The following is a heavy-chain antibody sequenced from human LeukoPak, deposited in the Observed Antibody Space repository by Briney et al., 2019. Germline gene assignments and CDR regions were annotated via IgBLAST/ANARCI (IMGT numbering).Heavy chain of an antibody. Sequence: GGSLRLSCAASGFTLSSSEMNWVRQAPGKGLEWVSYISDSGKTRYNADPVKGRFTISRDNAKNSLYLQMNSLRGEDTAVYYCARDYSGWSLDPWGQGTLVTVSS. CDR3: ARDYSGWSLDP. V-gene: IGHV3-48*03. CDR1: GFTLSSSE. J-gene: IGHJ5*02. D-gene: IGHD5-12*01. CDR2: ISDSGKTR.